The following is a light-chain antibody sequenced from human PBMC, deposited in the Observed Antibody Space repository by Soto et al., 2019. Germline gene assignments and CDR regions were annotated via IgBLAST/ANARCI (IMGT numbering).Light chain of an antibody. V-gene: IGLV2-14*01. CDR2: DVS. CDR1: SSDVGAYNY. J-gene: IGLJ1*01. CDR3: HSYPRSSTSV. Sequence: QSVLTQPASVSGSPGQSITISCTGTSSDVGAYNYVSWYQQHPAKVPKLMIYDVSNRPSGVSDRFSGSKSGNTASLTISGLQAEDEADYYCHSYPRSSTSVLGTGPNVTVL.